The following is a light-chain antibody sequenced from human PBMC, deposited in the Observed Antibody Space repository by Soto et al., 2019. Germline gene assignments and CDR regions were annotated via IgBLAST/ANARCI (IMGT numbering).Light chain of an antibody. CDR1: QRIGTY. CDR3: QQRSNWPPIT. Sequence: EIVLTQSPATLSLSPGDRATLSCRASQRIGTYLAWYQQKPGQAPRLLIFGASNRATGIPARFSGSGSGTDFTLTINSLEPDDFAVYYCQQRSNWPPITFGQGTRLEIK. J-gene: IGKJ5*01. CDR2: GAS. V-gene: IGKV3-11*01.